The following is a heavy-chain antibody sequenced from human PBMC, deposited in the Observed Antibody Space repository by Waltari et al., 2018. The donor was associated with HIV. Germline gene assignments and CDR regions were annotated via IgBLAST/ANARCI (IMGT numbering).Heavy chain of an antibody. CDR2: INSGGST. J-gene: IGHJ2*01. CDR1: GFTVSRNS. D-gene: IGHD4-4*01. CDR3: ARAGDSNFGYWCFNL. Sequence: EVQLVESGGGLIQPGGSLRLSCAASGFTVSRNSMSWVRQAPGKGLEWVSVINSGGSTYYADSVKGRFTISRDNSKNTVFLQMNSLRADDTAVYYCARAGDSNFGYWCFNLWGRGTLLTVSS. V-gene: IGHV3-53*01.